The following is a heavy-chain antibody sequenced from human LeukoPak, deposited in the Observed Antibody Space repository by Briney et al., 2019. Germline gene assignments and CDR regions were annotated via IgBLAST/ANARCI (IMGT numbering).Heavy chain of an antibody. CDR3: ARRQLQWELLI. CDR2: ISSSSSYI. CDR1: GFTFSSYE. D-gene: IGHD1-26*01. Sequence: GGSLRLSCAASGFTFSSYEMNWVRQAPGKGLEWVSSISSSSSYIYYADSVKGRFTISRDNAKNSLYLQMNSLRAEDTAVYYCARRQLQWELLIWGQGTLVTVSS. V-gene: IGHV3-21*01. J-gene: IGHJ4*02.